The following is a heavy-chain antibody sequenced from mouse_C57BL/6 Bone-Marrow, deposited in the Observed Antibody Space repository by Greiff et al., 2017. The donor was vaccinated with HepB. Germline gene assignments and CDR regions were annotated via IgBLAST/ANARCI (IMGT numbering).Heavy chain of an antibody. J-gene: IGHJ1*03. CDR3: TTHYYGYWYFDV. V-gene: IGHV14-4*01. CDR2: IDLENGDT. CDR1: GFNIKDDY. D-gene: IGHD2-1*01. Sequence: VQLQQSGAELVRPGASVKLSCTASGFNIKDDYMHWVKQRPEQGLEWIGWIDLENGDTEYASKFQGKATITADTSSNTAYLQLSSLTSEDTAFYYCTTHYYGYWYFDVWGTGTTVTVSS.